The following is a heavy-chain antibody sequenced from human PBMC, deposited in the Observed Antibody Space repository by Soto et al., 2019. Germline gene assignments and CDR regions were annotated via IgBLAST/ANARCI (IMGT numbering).Heavy chain of an antibody. CDR3: ARDRIAARGWFDP. CDR1: GGSFSCYY. CDR2: INHSGST. Sequence: PSETRSLTWAVYGGSFSCYYWSWIRQPPGKGLEWIGEINHSGSTNYNPSLKSRVTISVDTSKNQFSLKLSSVTAADTAVYYCARDRIAARGWFDPWGQGTLVTVSS. V-gene: IGHV4-34*01. D-gene: IGHD6-13*01. J-gene: IGHJ5*02.